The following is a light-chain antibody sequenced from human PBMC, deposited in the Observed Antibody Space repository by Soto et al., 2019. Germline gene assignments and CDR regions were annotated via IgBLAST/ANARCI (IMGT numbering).Light chain of an antibody. V-gene: IGKV1-5*03. J-gene: IGKJ2*01. Sequence: DIVLTQSPGTLSASVGDRVTITCRASQSISSWLAWYQQKPGKAPKLLIYKASSLESGVPSRFSGSGSGTEFTLTISSLQPDDFATYYCQQYNRYSYTFGQGTKLEIK. CDR3: QQYNRYSYT. CDR1: QSISSW. CDR2: KAS.